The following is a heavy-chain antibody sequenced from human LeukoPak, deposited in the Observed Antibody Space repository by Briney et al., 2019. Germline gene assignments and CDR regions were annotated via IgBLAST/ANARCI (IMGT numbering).Heavy chain of an antibody. D-gene: IGHD1-26*01. J-gene: IGHJ6*03. CDR3: ARYYSGSYFYYYYMDV. CDR1: GFTFSSYW. V-gene: IGHV3-74*01. CDR2: INSDGSST. Sequence: GGSLRLSCAASGFTFSSYWMHWVRQAPGKGLVWVSRINSDGSSTSYADSVKGRFTISRDNAKNTLYLQMSGLGAEDTAVYYCARYYSGSYFYYYYMDVWGKGTTVTVSS.